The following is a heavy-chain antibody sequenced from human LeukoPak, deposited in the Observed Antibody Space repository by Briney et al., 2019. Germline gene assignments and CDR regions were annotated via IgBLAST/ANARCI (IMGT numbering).Heavy chain of an antibody. CDR3: AREGGDYGNYDDAFDI. CDR1: GFTFSSYG. V-gene: IGHV3-33*08. Sequence: PGGSLRLSCSASGFTFSSYGMHWVRQAPGKGLEWVAIIWYDGSNKYYADSVKGRFTISRDNSKNTVYLQMNGLRAEDTAVYYCAREGGDYGNYDDAFDIWGQGTMVTVSS. D-gene: IGHD4-11*01. J-gene: IGHJ3*02. CDR2: IWYDGSNK.